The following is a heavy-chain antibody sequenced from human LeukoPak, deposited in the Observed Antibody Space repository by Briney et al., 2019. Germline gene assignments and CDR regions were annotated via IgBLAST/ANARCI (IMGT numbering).Heavy chain of an antibody. J-gene: IGHJ3*02. CDR1: GGTFSSYA. CDR2: IIPIFGTA. V-gene: IGHV1-69*13. CDR3: ARDSPPMYYYDSSGPDAFYI. D-gene: IGHD3-22*01. Sequence: ASVKVSCKASGGTFSSYAISWVRQAPGQGHEWMGGIIPIFGTANYAQKFQGRVTITADESTSTAYMELSSLRSEDTAVYYCARDSPPMYYYDSSGPDAFYIWGQGTMVTVSS.